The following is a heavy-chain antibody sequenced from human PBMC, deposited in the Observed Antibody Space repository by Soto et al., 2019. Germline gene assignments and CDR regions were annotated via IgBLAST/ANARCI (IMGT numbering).Heavy chain of an antibody. J-gene: IGHJ3*02. CDR1: GGSISGYY. CDR3: ARVSLVGPGAFDI. V-gene: IGHV4-59*01. CDR2: IYYSGST. D-gene: IGHD2-8*02. Sequence: PSETLSLTCTVSGGSISGYYWSWIRQPPGKGLQWVGHIYYSGSTNSNHSLKSRGTMSIDTTKNKFSLSLSSMTVAEATVYYCARVSLVGPGAFDIWGQGTMVTVSS.